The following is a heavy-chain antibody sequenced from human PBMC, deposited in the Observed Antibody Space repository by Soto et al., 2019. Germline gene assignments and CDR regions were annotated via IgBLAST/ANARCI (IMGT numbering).Heavy chain of an antibody. D-gene: IGHD6-13*01. J-gene: IGHJ5*02. CDR2: TYYRSKWYN. CDR3: ARGRDSSSWSTLPNWFDP. Sequence: SQTLSLTCAISGDSVSSNSAAWNWIRQSPSRGLEWLGRTYYRSKWYNDYAVSVKSRITINPDASKNQFSLQLNSVTPEDTAVYYCARGRDSSSWSTLPNWFDPRGQRTLVTVSS. CDR1: GDSVSSNSAA. V-gene: IGHV6-1*01.